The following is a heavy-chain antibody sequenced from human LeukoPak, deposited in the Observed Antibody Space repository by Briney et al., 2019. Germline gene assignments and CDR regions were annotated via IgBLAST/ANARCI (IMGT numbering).Heavy chain of an antibody. Sequence: PGGSLRLSCAASGFTFSSYAMHWVRQAPGKGLEWVAVISYDGSNKYYADSVKGRFTISRDNSKNTLYLQMNSLRAEDTAVYYCARDLVHIAAAGTSDYWGQGTLVTVSS. J-gene: IGHJ4*02. CDR2: ISYDGSNK. CDR1: GFTFSSYA. V-gene: IGHV3-30*04. D-gene: IGHD6-13*01. CDR3: ARDLVHIAAAGTSDY.